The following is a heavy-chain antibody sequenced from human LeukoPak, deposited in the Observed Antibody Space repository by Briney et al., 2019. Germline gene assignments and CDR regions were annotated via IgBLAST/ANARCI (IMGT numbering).Heavy chain of an antibody. J-gene: IGHJ4*02. V-gene: IGHV3-30*02. CDR1: GFTFTHYG. CDR3: AKDYRPDFGVDTPIDY. Sequence: GSLRLSCAASGFTFTHYGMHWVRQAPGKGLEWVAVIWYDGAQKYYADSVKGRFTISRDNSKNTLYLQMNSLRAEDTAVYYCAKDYRPDFGVDTPIDYWGQGTLVTVSS. D-gene: IGHD3-3*01. CDR2: IWYDGAQK.